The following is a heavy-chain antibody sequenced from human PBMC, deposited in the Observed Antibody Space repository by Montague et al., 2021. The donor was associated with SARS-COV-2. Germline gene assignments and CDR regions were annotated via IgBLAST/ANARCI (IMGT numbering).Heavy chain of an antibody. CDR2: IYYSGST. Sequence: SETLSLTCTVSGGSISSYYWSWIRQPPGKGLEWIGYIYYSGSTNYNPSLKSRVTISVDTSKNQFSLKLSSVTAADTAVYYCASQVPDFWSGIDYWGQRTLVTVSS. J-gene: IGHJ4*02. CDR1: GGSISSYY. CDR3: ASQVPDFWSGIDY. D-gene: IGHD3-3*01. V-gene: IGHV4-59*01.